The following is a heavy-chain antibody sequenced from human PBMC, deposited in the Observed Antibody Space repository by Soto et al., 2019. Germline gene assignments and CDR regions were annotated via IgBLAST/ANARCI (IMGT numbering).Heavy chain of an antibody. Sequence: SQTLSLTCVISGDSVSSNSAGWSWIRQSPSRGLEWLGRTYYKSKWNNDYALSVKSRITINPDTSKNQFSLHLCSVTPGDTAVYYCTGITWFRGMDVWGQGTPVTVSS. CDR3: TGITWFRGMDV. J-gene: IGHJ6*02. V-gene: IGHV6-1*01. CDR1: GDSVSSNSAG. CDR2: TYYKSKWNN. D-gene: IGHD3-10*01.